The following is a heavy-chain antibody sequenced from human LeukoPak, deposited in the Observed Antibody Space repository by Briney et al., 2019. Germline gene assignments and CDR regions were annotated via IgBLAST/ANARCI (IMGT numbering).Heavy chain of an antibody. CDR3: ASGYYDILTGPMDFDY. Sequence: SETLSLTCTVSGGSISSYYWSWIRQPPGKGLEWIGYIYYSGSTNYNPSPKSRVTISVDTSKNQFSLKLSSVTAADTAVYYCASGYYDILTGPMDFDYWGQGTLVTVSS. V-gene: IGHV4-59*01. D-gene: IGHD3-9*01. CDR2: IYYSGST. J-gene: IGHJ4*02. CDR1: GGSISSYY.